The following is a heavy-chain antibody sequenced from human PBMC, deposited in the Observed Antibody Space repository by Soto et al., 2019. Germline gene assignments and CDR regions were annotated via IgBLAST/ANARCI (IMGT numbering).Heavy chain of an antibody. CDR2: IYSGGST. V-gene: IGHV3-53*04. Sequence: EVQLVESGGGLVQPGGSLRLSCAASGFTVSSNYMSWVRQAPGKGLEWVSVIYSGGSTYYADSVKGRFTISRHNSKNTLYLQMNSLRAEDTAVYYCARDPLPSLWFGDNTDDYWGQGTLVTVSS. D-gene: IGHD3-10*01. CDR3: ARDPLPSLWFGDNTDDY. CDR1: GFTVSSNY. J-gene: IGHJ4*02.